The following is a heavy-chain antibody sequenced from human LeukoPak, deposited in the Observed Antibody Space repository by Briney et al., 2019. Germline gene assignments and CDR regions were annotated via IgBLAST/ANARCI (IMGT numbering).Heavy chain of an antibody. D-gene: IGHD3-10*01. CDR1: GFTFSSYA. V-gene: IGHV3-30-3*01. Sequence: GGSLRHSCAASGFTFSSYAMHWVRQAPGKGLEWVAVISYDGSNKYYADSVKGRFTISRDNSKNSLYLQMNGLRAEDTAVYYCAKDRPPRGSGGPFDYWGQGTLVTVSS. CDR2: ISYDGSNK. J-gene: IGHJ4*02. CDR3: AKDRPPRGSGGPFDY.